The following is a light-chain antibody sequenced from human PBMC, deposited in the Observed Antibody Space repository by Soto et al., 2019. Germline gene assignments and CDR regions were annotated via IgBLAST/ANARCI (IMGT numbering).Light chain of an antibody. Sequence: EIVLTQSPGTLSLSPGERATLSCRASQSLSSNSLAWYQQKPGQAPRLLIFDASFRATGIPDRFSGSRSGTDFTLTSSRLEPEDFALYYCHHCGSSHVFDQGTKVEIK. J-gene: IGKJ1*01. CDR2: DAS. V-gene: IGKV3-20*01. CDR3: HHCGSSHV. CDR1: QSLSSNS.